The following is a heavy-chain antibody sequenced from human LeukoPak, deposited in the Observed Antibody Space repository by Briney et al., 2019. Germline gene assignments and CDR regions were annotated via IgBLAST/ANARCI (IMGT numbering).Heavy chain of an antibody. J-gene: IGHJ4*02. Sequence: PGGSLRLSCAASGFTVSSNYMSWVRQAPGKGLEGVSVIYSGGSTYYADSVKGRFTISRDNSKNTLYLQMNSLRAEDTAVYYCARELLHYYGSGSYFYYFDYWGQGTLVTVSS. CDR1: GFTVSSNY. CDR2: IYSGGST. CDR3: ARELLHYYGSGSYFYYFDY. D-gene: IGHD3-10*01. V-gene: IGHV3-53*01.